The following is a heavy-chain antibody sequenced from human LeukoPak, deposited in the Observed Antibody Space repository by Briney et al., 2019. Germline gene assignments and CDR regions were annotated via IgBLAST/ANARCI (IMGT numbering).Heavy chain of an antibody. CDR3: ASLGGMATTGTSDYYYGMDV. D-gene: IGHD5-24*01. CDR1: GGSFSGYY. V-gene: IGHV4-34*01. Sequence: ASETLSLTCAVYGGSFSGYYWSWIRQPPGKGLEWIGEINHSGSTNYNPSLKSRVTISVDTSKNQFSLKLSSVTAADTAVYYCASLGGMATTGTSDYYYGMDVWGQGTTVTVSS. CDR2: INHSGST. J-gene: IGHJ6*02.